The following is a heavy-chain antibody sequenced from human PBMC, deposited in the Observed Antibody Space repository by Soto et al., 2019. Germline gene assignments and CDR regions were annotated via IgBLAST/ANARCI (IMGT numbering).Heavy chain of an antibody. D-gene: IGHD3-3*01. Sequence: PGESLKISCKGSGYSFTSYWIGWVRQMPGKGLEWKGIIYPGDSDTRYSPSFQGQVTISADKSISTAYLQWSSLKASDTALYYCARGGGAIFGVVSEYYFDYWGQGTLVTVSS. CDR1: GYSFTSYW. CDR3: ARGGGAIFGVVSEYYFDY. CDR2: IYPGDSDT. V-gene: IGHV5-51*01. J-gene: IGHJ4*02.